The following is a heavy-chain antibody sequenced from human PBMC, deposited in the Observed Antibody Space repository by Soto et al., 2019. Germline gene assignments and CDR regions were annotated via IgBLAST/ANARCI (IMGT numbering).Heavy chain of an antibody. D-gene: IGHD6-19*01. CDR1: GCTFTSYY. CDR3: ARDFSTGWYYFDY. CDR2: INPSGGST. J-gene: IGHJ4*02. V-gene: IGHV1-46*01. Sequence: GASVKVSCKASGCTFTSYYMHWVRQAPGRGLEWMGIINPSGGSTTYAQKFQCRVTTTRDTSTSTVYMELSSLRSDDTAVYYCARDFSTGWYYFDYWGQGTPVTVSS.